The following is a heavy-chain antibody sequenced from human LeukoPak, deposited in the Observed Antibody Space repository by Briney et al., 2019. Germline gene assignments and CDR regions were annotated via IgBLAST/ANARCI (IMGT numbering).Heavy chain of an antibody. CDR1: GFTFSSYS. J-gene: IGHJ6*03. CDR3: ARGRRGTMVRAPLKGTRGYYMDV. Sequence: GGSLRLSCAASGFTFSSYSMNWVRQAPGKGLEWVSSISSSSSYIYYADSVKGRFTISRDNAKNSLYLQMNSLRAEDTAVYYCARGRRGTMVRAPLKGTRGYYMDVWGKGTTVTVSS. V-gene: IGHV3-21*04. D-gene: IGHD3-10*01. CDR2: ISSSSSYI.